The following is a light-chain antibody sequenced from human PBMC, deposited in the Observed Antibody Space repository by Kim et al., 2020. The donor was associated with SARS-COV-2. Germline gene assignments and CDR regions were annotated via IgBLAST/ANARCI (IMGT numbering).Light chain of an antibody. Sequence: SYELTQPLSGSVALGQTARITCGGDNIGSKNVHWYQQKPGQAPVLVIYRDNNRPSGIPERFSGSNSGNTATLTISRAQAGDEADYYCQVWDSSTAVFGGGTKLTVL. CDR2: RDN. V-gene: IGLV3-9*01. CDR3: QVWDSSTAV. J-gene: IGLJ3*02. CDR1: NIGSKN.